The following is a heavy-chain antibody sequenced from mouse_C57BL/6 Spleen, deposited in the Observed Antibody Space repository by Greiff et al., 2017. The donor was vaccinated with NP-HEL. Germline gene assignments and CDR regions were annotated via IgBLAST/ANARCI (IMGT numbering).Heavy chain of an antibody. V-gene: IGHV5-12*01. J-gene: IGHJ3*01. D-gene: IGHD2-4*01. CDR1: GFTFSDYY. Sequence: EVNVVESGGGLVQPGGSLKLSCAASGFTFSDYYMYWVRQTPEKRLEWVAYISNGGGSTYYPDTVKGRFTISRDNAKNTLYLQMSRLKSEDTAMYYCARQGLPFAYWGQGTLVTVSA. CDR2: ISNGGGST. CDR3: ARQGLPFAY.